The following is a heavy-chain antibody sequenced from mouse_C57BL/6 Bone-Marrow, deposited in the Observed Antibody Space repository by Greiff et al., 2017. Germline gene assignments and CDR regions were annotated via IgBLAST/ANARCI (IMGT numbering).Heavy chain of an antibody. D-gene: IGHD4-1*01. Sequence: VKLVESGPGLVAPSQSLSITCTVSGFSLTSYGVDWVRQSPGKGLEWLGVIWGVGSTNYNSALKSRLSISKDNSKSQVFLKMNSLQTDDTAMYDGARGGWDGGYYYAMDDWGQGTSVTVSS. CDR2: IWGVGST. J-gene: IGHJ4*01. V-gene: IGHV2-6*01. CDR3: ARGGWDGGYYYAMDD. CDR1: GFSLTSYG.